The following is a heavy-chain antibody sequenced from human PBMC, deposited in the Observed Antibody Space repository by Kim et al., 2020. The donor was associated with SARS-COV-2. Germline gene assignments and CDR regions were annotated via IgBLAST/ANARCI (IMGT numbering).Heavy chain of an antibody. D-gene: IGHD3-22*01. V-gene: IGHV3-48*04. CDR3: ARLHYYDSSGYYI. J-gene: IGHJ4*02. CDR1: GFTFSSYS. Sequence: GSLRLSCAASGFTFSSYSMNWVRQAPGKGLEWVSYISSSSSTIYYADSVKGRFTISRDHAKNSLYLQMNSLRAEDTAVYYCARLHYYDSSGYYIWGQGTLVPVSS. CDR2: ISSSSSTI.